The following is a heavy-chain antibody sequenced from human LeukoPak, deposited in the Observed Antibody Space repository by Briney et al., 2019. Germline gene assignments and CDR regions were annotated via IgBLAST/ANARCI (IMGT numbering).Heavy chain of an antibody. D-gene: IGHD3-10*01. Sequence: PSETLSLTCTVSGGSISSYYWSWIRQPAGKGLEWIGRIYTSGSTNYNPSLKSRVTISVDTSKNQFSLKLRSVTAADTAVYYCARGSVSGQYYGSGSYYARWGQGTLVTVSS. CDR1: GGSISSYY. CDR2: IYTSGST. V-gene: IGHV4-4*07. J-gene: IGHJ4*02. CDR3: ARGSVSGQYYGSGSYYAR.